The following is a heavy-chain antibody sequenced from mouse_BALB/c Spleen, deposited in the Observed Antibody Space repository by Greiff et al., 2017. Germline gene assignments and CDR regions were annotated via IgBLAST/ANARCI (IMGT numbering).Heavy chain of an antibody. CDR2: ISYSGST. D-gene: IGHD1-1*01. J-gene: IGHJ1*01. V-gene: IGHV3-2*02. CDR1: GYSITSDYA. CDR3: ARNYGSSYYYFDV. Sequence: EVQLQESGPGLVKPSQSLSLTCTVTGYSITSDYAWNWIRQFPGNKLEWMGYISYSGSTSYNPSLKSRISITRDTSKNQFFLQLNSVTTEDTATYYCARNYGSSYYYFDVWGAGTTVTVSS.